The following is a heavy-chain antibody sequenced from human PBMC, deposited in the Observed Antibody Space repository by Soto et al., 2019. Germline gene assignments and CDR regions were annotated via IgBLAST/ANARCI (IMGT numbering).Heavy chain of an antibody. V-gene: IGHV1-46*01. J-gene: IGHJ6*01. CDR1: GYTFTSYY. D-gene: IGHD2-2*01. CDR3: ARVRCSSTSCYRLPSDYYYGMDV. CDR2: INPSGGST. Sequence: ASVKVSCKASGYTFTSYYMHWVRQAPGQGLEWMGIINPSGGSTSYAQKFQGRVTMTRDTSTSTVYMELSSLRSEDTAVYYCARVRCSSTSCYRLPSDYYYGMDVWGQGTTDIVYS.